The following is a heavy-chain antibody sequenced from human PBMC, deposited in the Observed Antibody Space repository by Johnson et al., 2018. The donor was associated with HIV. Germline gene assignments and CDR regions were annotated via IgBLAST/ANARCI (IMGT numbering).Heavy chain of an antibody. J-gene: IGHJ3*02. CDR3: AKEGRDCTGGVCYSLAFDI. V-gene: IGHV3-13*01. D-gene: IGHD2-8*02. CDR2: IGTAGDT. CDR1: GFTFSSYD. Sequence: VQLVESGGGLVQPGGSLRLSCAASGFTFSSYDMHWVRQATGKGLEWVSAIGTAGDTYYPGSVTGRFTISRENAKNTLYLQMNSLRAEDTAVYYCAKEGRDCTGGVCYSLAFDIWGQGTMVTVSS.